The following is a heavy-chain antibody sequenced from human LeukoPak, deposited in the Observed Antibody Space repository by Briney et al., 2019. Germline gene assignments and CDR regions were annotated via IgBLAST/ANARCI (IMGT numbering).Heavy chain of an antibody. CDR3: ARPYSGSYYWGMDV. V-gene: IGHV3-30-3*01. D-gene: IGHD1-26*01. CDR1: GFTFSRYA. J-gene: IGHJ6*02. Sequence: GGSLRLSCAASGFTFSRYAMHWVRQAPGKGLEWGAVISYDGSSKYYADSVKGRFTISRDNSKNTLYLQVNSLRAEDTAVYYCARPYSGSYYWGMDVWGQGTTVTVSS. CDR2: ISYDGSSK.